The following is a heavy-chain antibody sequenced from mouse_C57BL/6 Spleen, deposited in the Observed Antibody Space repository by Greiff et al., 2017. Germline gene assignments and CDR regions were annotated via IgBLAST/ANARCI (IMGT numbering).Heavy chain of an antibody. J-gene: IGHJ2*01. CDR1: GYTFTDYY. CDR3: ARGGYSNFDY. Sequence: LVESGAELVRPGASVKLSCKASGYTFTDYYINWVKQRPGQGLEWIARIYPGSGNTYYNEKFKGKATLTAEKSSSTAYMQLSSLTSEDSAVYFCARGGYSNFDYWGQGTTLTVSS. CDR2: IYPGSGNT. D-gene: IGHD2-5*01. V-gene: IGHV1-76*01.